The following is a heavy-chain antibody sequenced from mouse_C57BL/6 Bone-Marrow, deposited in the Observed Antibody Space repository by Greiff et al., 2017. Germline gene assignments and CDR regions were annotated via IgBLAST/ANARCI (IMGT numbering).Heavy chain of an antibody. V-gene: IGHV3-1*01. D-gene: IGHD2-3*01. CDR2: ISYSGST. J-gene: IGHJ3*01. CDR1: GYSITSGYD. CDR3: ARPYDGYYVWFAY. Sequence: EVQLQQSGPGMVKPSQSLSLTCTVTGYSITSGYDWHWIRHFPGNKLEWMGYISYSGSTNYNPSLKSRISITHATSKNHFFLKLNSVTTEDKATYYCARPYDGYYVWFAYWGQGTLVTVSA.